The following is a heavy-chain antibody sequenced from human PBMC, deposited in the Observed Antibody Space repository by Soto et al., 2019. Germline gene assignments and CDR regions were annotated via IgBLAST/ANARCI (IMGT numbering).Heavy chain of an antibody. CDR3: TKDGDSADYGY. V-gene: IGHV1-69*06. CDR1: GDTFGRNA. J-gene: IGHJ4*02. D-gene: IGHD2-21*01. CDR2: IIPMFPTT. Sequence: QVHLVQSGPEVKRPGSSVKVSCKASGDTFGRNAIHWVRQAPGQGLEWMGGIIPMFPTTNYAQKFKGRLTISADKSTGTAYMEMTSLRSDDTAVYYCTKDGDSADYGYWGQGTLVTVSS.